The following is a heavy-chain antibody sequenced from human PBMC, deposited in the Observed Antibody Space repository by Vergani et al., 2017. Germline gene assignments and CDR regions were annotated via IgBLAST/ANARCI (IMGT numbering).Heavy chain of an antibody. V-gene: IGHV3-7*01. J-gene: IGHJ4*02. Sequence: EVHLVESGGGLVQPGGSLRLSCVGSGFKLDEYWMSWVRQAPGKGLEWVADMKEDGADKKYVDSVKGRFTISRANAKNSLFLQMNSLRAEDTAVYFCAREGHLVGPDLDYWGQGTLVTVSS. CDR3: AREGHLVGPDLDY. CDR2: MKEDGADK. CDR1: GFKLDEYW. D-gene: IGHD1-26*01.